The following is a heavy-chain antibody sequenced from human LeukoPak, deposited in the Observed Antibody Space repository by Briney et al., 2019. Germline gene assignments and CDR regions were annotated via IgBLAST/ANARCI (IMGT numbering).Heavy chain of an antibody. CDR3: AKDMQRKGYFDY. Sequence: GGSLRLSCAASGLTFSSYAMSWVRHAPGKGLEWVSAISGSGGSTYYADSVKCRFTISRDNSKNTLYLQMNSLRAEDTAVYYCAKDMQRKGYFDYWGQGTLVTVSS. J-gene: IGHJ4*02. CDR1: GLTFSSYA. CDR2: ISGSGGST. V-gene: IGHV3-23*01. D-gene: IGHD2-2*01.